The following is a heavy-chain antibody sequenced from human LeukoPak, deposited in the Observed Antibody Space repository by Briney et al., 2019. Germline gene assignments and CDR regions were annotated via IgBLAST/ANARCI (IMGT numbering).Heavy chain of an antibody. Sequence: PGGSLRLSCAGSGFTFDRHAMSWVRQAPGKGLEWVSAINFSGGTKYYADSVKGRISISRDNFKNTLYLQMNSLRAEDTAVYYCARHRDDYTGYDSWGQGTLVTVSS. CDR1: GFTFDRHA. V-gene: IGHV3-23*01. J-gene: IGHJ4*02. CDR2: INFSGGTK. CDR3: ARHRDDYTGYDS. D-gene: IGHD5-24*01.